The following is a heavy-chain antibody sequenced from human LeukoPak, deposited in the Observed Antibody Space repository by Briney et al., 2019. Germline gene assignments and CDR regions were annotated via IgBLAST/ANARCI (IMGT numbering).Heavy chain of an antibody. V-gene: IGHV3-23*01. J-gene: IGHJ5*02. CDR2: ISGSGGST. Sequence: GGSLRLSCAAPGFTFNYYNMNWVRQAPGKGLEWVSAISGSGGSTYYADSVKGRFTISRDNSKNTLYLQMNSLRAEDTAVYYCAKARIAAASNWFDPWGQGTLVTVSS. CDR3: AKARIAAASNWFDP. D-gene: IGHD6-13*01. CDR1: GFTFNYYN.